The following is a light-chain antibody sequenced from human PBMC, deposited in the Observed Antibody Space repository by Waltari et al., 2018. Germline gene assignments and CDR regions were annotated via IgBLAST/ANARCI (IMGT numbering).Light chain of an antibody. CDR3: QVWDSGSAF. Sequence: SYVLTQPPSLSEAPGQTAKIPCGGHFIGAKSVQWYQQKAGRAPILVVCDDSWRPSGSPDRFSCSNSGNAATLTISRVDAGDEADYFCQVWDSGSAFFGGGTKLTVL. CDR1: FIGAKS. V-gene: IGLV3-21*02. CDR2: DDS. J-gene: IGLJ2*01.